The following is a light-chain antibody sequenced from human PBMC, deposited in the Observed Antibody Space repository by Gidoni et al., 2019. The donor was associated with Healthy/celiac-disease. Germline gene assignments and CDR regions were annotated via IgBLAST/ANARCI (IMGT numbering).Light chain of an antibody. V-gene: IGLV3-21*04. J-gene: IGLJ1*01. Sequence: SYVLTQPPSVSVATGKTARITCGGNNIGSKSVHWYQQKPGQAPVLVIYYDSDRPSGIPERFSGSNSGNTATLTISRVEAGDEADYYCQVWDSSSDHSYVFGTGTKVTVL. CDR1: NIGSKS. CDR2: YDS. CDR3: QVWDSSSDHSYV.